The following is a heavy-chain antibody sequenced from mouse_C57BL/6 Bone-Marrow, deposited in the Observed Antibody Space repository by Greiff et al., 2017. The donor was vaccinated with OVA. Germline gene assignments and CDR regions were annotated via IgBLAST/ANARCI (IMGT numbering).Heavy chain of an antibody. CDR2: IDPSDSYT. D-gene: IGHD1-1*01. V-gene: IGHV1-69*01. CDR3: AREDYYGSSYGLWYFDV. Sequence: QVQLQQPGAELVMPGASVKLSCKASGYTFTSYWMHWVKQRPGQGLEWIGEIDPSDSYTNYNQKFKGKATLTVDKSSSTAYMQLSSLTSEDSAVYYGAREDYYGSSYGLWYFDVWGTGTTVTVSS. CDR1: GYTFTSYW. J-gene: IGHJ1*03.